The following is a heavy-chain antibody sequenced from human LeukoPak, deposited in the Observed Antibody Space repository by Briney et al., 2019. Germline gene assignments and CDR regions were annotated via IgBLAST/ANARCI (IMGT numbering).Heavy chain of an antibody. V-gene: IGHV1-46*01. CDR3: ARGYCYNSNCYGNFDF. J-gene: IGHJ4*02. Sequence: GASVKVSCKASGYTFTSYYLHWVRQAPGQGLEWMGLINPSGSSTSNTQKFQGRVTMTRDMSASTVYMELSSLRSEDTAIYYCARGYCYNSNCYGNFDFWGQGTLVTVSS. CDR2: INPSGSST. CDR1: GYTFTSYY. D-gene: IGHD2-2*01.